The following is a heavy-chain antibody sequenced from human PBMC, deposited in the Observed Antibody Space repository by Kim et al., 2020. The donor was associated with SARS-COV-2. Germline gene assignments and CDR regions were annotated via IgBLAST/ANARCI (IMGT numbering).Heavy chain of an antibody. CDR2: MSHDARNT. J-gene: IGHJ2*01. Sequence: GGSLRLSCAASGFTFSNYGMHWVRQAPGKGLEWVAVMSHDARNTRYADSVKGRFTISRDNSKNTLYLQMNSLRAEDTSVYYCASAGDSSGYFWYFDLWGR. CDR1: GFTFSNYG. CDR3: ASAGDSSGYFWYFDL. D-gene: IGHD3-22*01. V-gene: IGHV3-33*05.